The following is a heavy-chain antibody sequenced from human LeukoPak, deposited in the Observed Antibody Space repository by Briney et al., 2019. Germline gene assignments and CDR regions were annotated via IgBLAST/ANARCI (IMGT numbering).Heavy chain of an antibody. CDR2: IKQDGSEK. D-gene: IGHD6-19*01. Sequence: GGSLRLSCAASGFTFDDYGMSWVRQAPGKGLEWVASIKQDGSEKYYVDSVKGRFSISRDNAKNSLHLQMNSLRAEDTAVYYCARDHTVDGLVFDYWGQGILVTVSS. CDR1: GFTFDDYG. J-gene: IGHJ4*02. CDR3: ARDHTVDGLVFDY. V-gene: IGHV3-7*01.